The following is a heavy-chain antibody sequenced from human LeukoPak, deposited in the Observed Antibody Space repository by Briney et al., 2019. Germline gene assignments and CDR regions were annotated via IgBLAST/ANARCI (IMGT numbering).Heavy chain of an antibody. CDR1: GYSISSGYY. V-gene: IGHV4-38-2*02. CDR3: ARVAAGIGFFQH. Sequence: SETLSLTCIVSGYSISSGYYWGWIRQPPGRGLEWIWNIHHSGSTYYNPSLKSRVTISVDTSKNQLSLKLSSVTAADTAVYYCARVAAGIGFFQHWGQGTLVTVSS. D-gene: IGHD6-13*01. J-gene: IGHJ1*01. CDR2: IHHSGST.